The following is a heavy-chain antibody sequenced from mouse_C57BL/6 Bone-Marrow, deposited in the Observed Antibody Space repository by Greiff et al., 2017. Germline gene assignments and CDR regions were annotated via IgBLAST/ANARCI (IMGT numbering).Heavy chain of an antibody. J-gene: IGHJ4*01. CDR1: GFNIKNTY. V-gene: IGHV14-3*01. CDR3: ARSGLRRYYAMDY. Sequence: EVQGVESVAELVRPGASVKLSCTASGFNIKNTYMHWVKQRPEQGLEWIGRIDPANGNPKYAPKFPGKATITADTSSNTAYLQLSSLTSEDTAIYYCARSGLRRYYAMDYWGQGTSVTVSS. CDR2: IDPANGNP. D-gene: IGHD2-2*01.